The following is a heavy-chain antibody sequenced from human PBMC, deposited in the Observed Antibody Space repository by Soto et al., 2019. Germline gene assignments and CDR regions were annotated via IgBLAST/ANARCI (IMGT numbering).Heavy chain of an antibody. V-gene: IGHV3-30-3*01. CDR1: GFTFNIYA. D-gene: IGHD6-13*01. Sequence: GGSLRLSCAASGFTFNIYALHWVRHAPGKGLEWVAVISFDGTKKYYSDSVKGRFTISRDNLKNTLYLQMNSLRAEDTAVYYCASSLILAAAGTLLDYGMDVWGQGTTVTVS. CDR2: ISFDGTKK. J-gene: IGHJ6*02. CDR3: ASSLILAAAGTLLDYGMDV.